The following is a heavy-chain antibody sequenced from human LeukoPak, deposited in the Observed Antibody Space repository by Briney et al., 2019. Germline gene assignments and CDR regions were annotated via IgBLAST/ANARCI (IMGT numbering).Heavy chain of an antibody. CDR3: ARDSPGYCSGGSCYLAPDTDY. CDR2: ISAYNGNT. J-gene: IGHJ4*02. V-gene: IGHV1-18*01. D-gene: IGHD2-15*01. CDR1: GYTFTSYG. Sequence: ASVKVSCKASGYTFTSYGIIWVRQSPGQGLEGMGWISAYNGNTNYAQKLQGRVTMTTDTSTSTAYMELRSLRSDDTAVYYCARDSPGYCSGGSCYLAPDTDYWGQGTLVTVSS.